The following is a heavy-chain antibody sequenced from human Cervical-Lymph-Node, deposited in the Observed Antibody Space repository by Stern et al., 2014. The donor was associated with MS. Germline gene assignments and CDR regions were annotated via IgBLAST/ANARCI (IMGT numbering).Heavy chain of an antibody. CDR2: IIPVLGRP. CDR1: GDTFNSYS. CDR3: ARDDPDRTANYYAMDV. D-gene: IGHD1-14*01. V-gene: IGHV1-69*09. Sequence: VQLVESGAEVKKPGSSVKVSCKASGDTFNSYSINWVRQAPGQRLEWMGRIIPVLGRPKYGQKFQGRVTISAYKSTSTVNMEVSSLRSEDTAVYYCARDDPDRTANYYAMDVWGQGTTVIVSS. J-gene: IGHJ6*02.